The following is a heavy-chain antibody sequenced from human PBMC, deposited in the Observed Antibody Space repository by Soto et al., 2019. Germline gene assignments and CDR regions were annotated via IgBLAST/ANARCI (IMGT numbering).Heavy chain of an antibody. Sequence: GSLKLPCATPGFSFRLYCMQWVRQGPGKGLEWVAGIWYDGSNQYYGESGKGRFNISRDNSKNPLYLQKNSLEAGDTGIKFWARNTKSSCYHYGIDVSGQR. D-gene: IGHD3-16*02. CDR3: ARNTKSSCYHYGIDV. J-gene: IGHJ6*02. V-gene: IGHV3-33*01. CDR2: IWYDGSNQ. CDR1: GFSFRLYC.